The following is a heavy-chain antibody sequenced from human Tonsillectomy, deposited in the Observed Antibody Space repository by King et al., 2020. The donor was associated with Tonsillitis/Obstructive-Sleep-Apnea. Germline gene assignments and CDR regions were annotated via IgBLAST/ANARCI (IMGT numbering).Heavy chain of an antibody. J-gene: IGHJ6*03. V-gene: IGHV5-10-1*01. D-gene: IGHD3-9*01. CDR2: IDPSDSYT. CDR1: GYSFTSYW. Sequence: VQLVESGEEVKKPGESLRISCTGSGYSFTSYWIDWVRQMPGKGLEWMGTIDPSDSYTNYSPSFQGHVTISADKSISTAYLQWSSLKASDTAMYYCARRYFDGHYYYYMDVWGKGTTLTVSS. CDR3: ARRYFDGHYYYYMDV.